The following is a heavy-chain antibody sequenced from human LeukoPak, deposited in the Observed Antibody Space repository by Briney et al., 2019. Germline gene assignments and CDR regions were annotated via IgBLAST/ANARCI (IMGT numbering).Heavy chain of an antibody. CDR3: ARDVQQWLVGYLDY. CDR1: GFTFSSYA. CDR2: ISYDGSNK. D-gene: IGHD6-19*01. Sequence: PGRSLRLSCAASGFTFSSYAMHWVRQAPGKGLEWVAVISYDGSNKYYADSVKGRFTISRDNSKNTLYLQVNSLRAEDTAVYYCARDVQQWLVGYLDYWGQGTLVTVSS. V-gene: IGHV3-30-3*01. J-gene: IGHJ4*02.